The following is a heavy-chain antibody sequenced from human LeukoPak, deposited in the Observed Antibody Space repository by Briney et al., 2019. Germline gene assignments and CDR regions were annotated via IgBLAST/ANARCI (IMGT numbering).Heavy chain of an antibody. CDR2: ISRSSSYI. J-gene: IGHJ4*02. CDR1: GFTFSTYS. Sequence: GGSLRLSCAASGFTFSTYSMNWVRQAPGKGLEWVSSISRSSSYIYYADSVKGRFTISRDNAKNSLYLQMNSLRADDTAVYYCASGDYGDYAGPSGYWGQGTLVTVSS. CDR3: ASGDYGDYAGPSGY. D-gene: IGHD4-17*01. V-gene: IGHV3-21*01.